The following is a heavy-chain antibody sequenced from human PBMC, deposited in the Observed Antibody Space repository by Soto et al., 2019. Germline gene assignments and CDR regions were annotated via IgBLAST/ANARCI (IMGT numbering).Heavy chain of an antibody. D-gene: IGHD6-13*01. CDR3: AKDSWYFDL. CDR2: IDTSGSST. V-gene: IGHV3-74*01. J-gene: IGHJ4*02. CDR1: GVIFTNFW. Sequence: SLTISCEASGVIFTNFWMHSVRQVPGKGLVWVSRIDTSGSSTSYADSVKGRFTISRDNAKNTVSLQMNSLRAEDTGVYYCAKDSWYFDLWSQGSLVTVSS.